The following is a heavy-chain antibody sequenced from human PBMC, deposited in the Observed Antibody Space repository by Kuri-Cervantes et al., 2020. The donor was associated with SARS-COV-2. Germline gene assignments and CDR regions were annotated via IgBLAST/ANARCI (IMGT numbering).Heavy chain of an antibody. Sequence: GGSLRLSCAASGFTFSSYAMSWVRQAPGKGLEWVSAISGSGGSTYYADSVKGRFTISRDNAKNSLYLQMNSLRAEDTAVYYCARDSDFWSGYYTGIVAFDIWGQGTMVTVSS. CDR3: ARDSDFWSGYYTGIVAFDI. CDR1: GFTFSSYA. J-gene: IGHJ3*02. V-gene: IGHV3-23*01. D-gene: IGHD3-3*01. CDR2: ISGSGGST.